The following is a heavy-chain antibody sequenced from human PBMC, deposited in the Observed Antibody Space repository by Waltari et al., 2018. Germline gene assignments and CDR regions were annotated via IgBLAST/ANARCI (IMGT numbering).Heavy chain of an antibody. CDR2: IYTSGST. J-gene: IGHJ6*03. Sequence: QVQLQESGPGLVKPSETLSLTCTVSGGSISSYYCSWIRPPAGKGLERIGRIYTSGSTNDNPSLKGRVTMSVDTSKTQFSLKLSSVTAADTAVYYCARDRGGVFGVVIYYYMDVWGKGTTVTVSS. CDR3: ARDRGGVFGVVIYYYMDV. CDR1: GGSISSYY. D-gene: IGHD3-3*01. V-gene: IGHV4-4*07.